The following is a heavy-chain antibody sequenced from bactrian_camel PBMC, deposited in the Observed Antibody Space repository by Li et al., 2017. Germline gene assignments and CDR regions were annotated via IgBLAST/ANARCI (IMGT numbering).Heavy chain of an antibody. J-gene: IGHJ6*01. CDR1: GNTYSRDC. D-gene: IGHD2*01. CDR3: AADSRDTDGTFCSGGFYSPRDFVP. V-gene: IGHV3-2*01. Sequence: VQLVESGGGSVQAGGSLRLSCVASGNTYSRDCMGWVRQAPGKGLEWVSSIANDGSNTYYADSVKGRVTISVDRAKNTLYPQMNSLKPEDTGMYYCAADSRDTDGTFCSGGFYSPRDFVPGARGPRSPSP. CDR2: IANDGSNT.